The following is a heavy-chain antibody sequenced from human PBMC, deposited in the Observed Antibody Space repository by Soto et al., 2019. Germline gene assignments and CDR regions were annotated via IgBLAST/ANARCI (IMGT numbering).Heavy chain of an antibody. D-gene: IGHD5-12*01. V-gene: IGHV4-4*07. J-gene: IGHJ4*02. CDR3: AREGSYSAYNFAHGIQLWSFDF. Sequence: SETLSLTCTVSGGSINTFYWSWVRQPAGQGLEWIGRIFSSGSTSFNPPLESRVAMSVETSKNHFPLNLSSVTAADMAVYYCAREGSYSAYNFAHGIQLWSFDFWGQGAMVTVSS. CDR2: IFSSGST. CDR1: GGSINTFY.